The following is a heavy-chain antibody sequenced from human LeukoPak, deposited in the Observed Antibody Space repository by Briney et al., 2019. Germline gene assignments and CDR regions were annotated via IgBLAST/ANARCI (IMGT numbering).Heavy chain of an antibody. Sequence: RGSLRLSCAASGFTFSSYSMNWVRRAPGKGLEWVSSITSSSNYIYYADSVKGRFTISRDNAKNSLYLQMNSLRAEDTAVYYCASPGYCSGGSCYYWYFHLWGRGTLVTVSS. J-gene: IGHJ2*01. CDR2: ITSSSNYI. CDR3: ASPGYCSGGSCYYWYFHL. CDR1: GFTFSSYS. D-gene: IGHD2-15*01. V-gene: IGHV3-21*01.